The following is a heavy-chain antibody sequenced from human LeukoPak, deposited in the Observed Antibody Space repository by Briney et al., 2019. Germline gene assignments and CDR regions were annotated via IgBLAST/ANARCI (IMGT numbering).Heavy chain of an antibody. D-gene: IGHD5-18*01. CDR3: ARGRGSSYGDPFDY. CDR2: ISASSDKI. V-gene: IGHV3-21*01. J-gene: IGHJ4*02. CDR1: GFTLSSHS. Sequence: GGSLRLSCAASGFTLSSHSINWVRQAPGKGLEWVSCISASSDKIFYRDSVKGRFTLSRDLAKNSLFLQLNSLRAEDTAVYYCARGRGSSYGDPFDYWGQGTLVTVSP.